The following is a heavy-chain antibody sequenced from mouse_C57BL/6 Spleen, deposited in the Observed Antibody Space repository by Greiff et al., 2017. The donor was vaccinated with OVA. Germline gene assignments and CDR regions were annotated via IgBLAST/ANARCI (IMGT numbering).Heavy chain of an antibody. V-gene: IGHV1-7*01. Sequence: VKLMESGAELAKPGASVKLSCKASGYTFTSYWMHWVKQRPGQGLEWIGYINPGSGYTKYNQKFKDKATLTADESSSTAYMQLSSLTYEDSAVYYCARDGDYGSSYEGYFDVWGTGTTVTVSS. CDR3: ARDGDYGSSYEGYFDV. D-gene: IGHD1-1*01. CDR1: GYTFTSYW. CDR2: INPGSGYT. J-gene: IGHJ1*03.